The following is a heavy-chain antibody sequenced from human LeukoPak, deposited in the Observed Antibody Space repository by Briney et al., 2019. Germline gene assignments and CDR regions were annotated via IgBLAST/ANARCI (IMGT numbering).Heavy chain of an antibody. Sequence: MPSETLSLTCTVSGDSISSSSSYWGWIRQPPGEGLEWIGSIYHSGSTYYNPSLKSRVTISVDTSKNQFSLKLSSVTAADTAVYYCARATSYYYDSIHAFDIWGQGTMVTVSS. J-gene: IGHJ3*02. CDR2: IYHSGST. CDR1: GDSISSSSSY. D-gene: IGHD3-22*01. CDR3: ARATSYYYDSIHAFDI. V-gene: IGHV4-39*07.